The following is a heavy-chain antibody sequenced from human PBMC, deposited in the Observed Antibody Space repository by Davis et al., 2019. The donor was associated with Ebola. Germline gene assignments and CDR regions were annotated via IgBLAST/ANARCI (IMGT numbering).Heavy chain of an antibody. CDR1: GFTFKTYA. J-gene: IGHJ4*02. V-gene: IGHV3-48*02. CDR2: ITKGSDAI. CDR3: ARDRFFAFDF. Sequence: PGGSLRLSCAASGFTFKTYAMSWLRQAPGKGLEWITYITKGSDAIHYADSVKGRFTVSRDNAKNSVFLQMSSLRDEDSAVYYCARDRFFAFDFWSQGVHVSVSS. D-gene: IGHD3/OR15-3a*01.